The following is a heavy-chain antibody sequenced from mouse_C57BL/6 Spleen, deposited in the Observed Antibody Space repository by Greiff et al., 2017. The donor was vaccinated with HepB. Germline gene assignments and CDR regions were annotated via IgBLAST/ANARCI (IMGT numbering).Heavy chain of an antibody. CDR1: GYTFTSYW. J-gene: IGHJ1*03. V-gene: IGHV1-69*01. Sequence: QVQLQQPGAELVMPGASVKLSCKASGYTFTSYWMHWVKQRPGQGLEWIGEIDPSDSYTNYNQKFKGKSTLTVDKSSSTAYMQLSSLTSEDSAVYYCARRGVGYWYFDVWGTGTTVTVSS. CDR3: ARRGVGYWYFDV. D-gene: IGHD1-1*02. CDR2: IDPSDSYT.